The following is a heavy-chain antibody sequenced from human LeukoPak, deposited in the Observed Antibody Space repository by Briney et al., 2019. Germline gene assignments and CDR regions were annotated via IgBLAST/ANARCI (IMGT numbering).Heavy chain of an antibody. Sequence: GASVKVSCKASGYTFTNYGITWMRQAPGQGLEWMGWINTYNGNTNYAQKLQGRVTITTDTSTSTAYMELRSLRSDDTAVFYCAIDLVDGVGAPGAYWGQGALVTVSS. J-gene: IGHJ4*02. CDR3: AIDLVDGVGAPGAY. CDR2: INTYNGNT. D-gene: IGHD1-26*01. V-gene: IGHV1-18*01. CDR1: GYTFTNYG.